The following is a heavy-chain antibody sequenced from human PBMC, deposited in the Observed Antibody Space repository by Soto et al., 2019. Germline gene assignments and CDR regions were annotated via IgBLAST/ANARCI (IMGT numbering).Heavy chain of an antibody. CDR1: GDSISSYY. V-gene: IGHV4-4*07. CDR3: ARDGTSSYGLDV. Sequence: QVQLQESGPGLVKPSETLSLTCSVSGDSISSYYWSWIRQSAGKGLEWIGRSQNSGNAYYNPSLEGRVTISEDTSKNQFSLKVSSVTAADTAVYYCARDGTSSYGLDVWGQGTTVTVSS. CDR2: SQNSGNA. J-gene: IGHJ6*02. D-gene: IGHD2-2*01.